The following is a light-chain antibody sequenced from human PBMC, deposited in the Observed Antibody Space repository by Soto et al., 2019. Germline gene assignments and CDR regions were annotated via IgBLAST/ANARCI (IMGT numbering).Light chain of an antibody. Sequence: DVVMTQSPLSLPVTPGEPAPISCRSSQSLLHSNGYNYLDWYLQKPGQSPQLLIYLGSNRASGVPDRFSGSGSGTDFTLKISRVEAEDVGVYYCMQGLQPPFTFGPGTKVDIK. V-gene: IGKV2-28*01. CDR1: QSLLHSNGYNY. CDR3: MQGLQPPFT. CDR2: LGS. J-gene: IGKJ3*01.